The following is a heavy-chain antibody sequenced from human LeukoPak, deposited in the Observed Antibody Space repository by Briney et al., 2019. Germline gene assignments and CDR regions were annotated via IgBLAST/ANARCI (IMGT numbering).Heavy chain of an antibody. CDR2: ITNSGTV. Sequence: GGSLRLSCAASGFTFSTYTMSWVRQAPGKGLEWVSYITNSGTVYYPDSVKGRFTLSRDNAKNSLYLQMNNLRDEDTAVYFCARDSPSRLLGESSFSYYFDHWGQGTLVTVSS. J-gene: IGHJ4*02. D-gene: IGHD3-16*02. V-gene: IGHV3-48*02. CDR1: GFTFSTYT. CDR3: ARDSPSRLLGESSFSYYFDH.